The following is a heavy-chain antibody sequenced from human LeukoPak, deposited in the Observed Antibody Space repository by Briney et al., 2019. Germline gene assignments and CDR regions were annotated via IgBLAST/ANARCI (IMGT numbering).Heavy chain of an antibody. V-gene: IGHV3-23*01. D-gene: IGHD1-1*01. CDR3: AREDPTVVLSLDY. Sequence: SGGSLRPSCAASGFTFSSHHMSWVRQGPGKRLEWVAAIGITGGDTYHSGSVNGRFTISRDNSKNTLYLQMNSLRAEDTAVYYCAREDPTVVLSLDYWGQGTLVTVSS. CDR1: GFTFSSHH. J-gene: IGHJ4*02. CDR2: IGITGGDT.